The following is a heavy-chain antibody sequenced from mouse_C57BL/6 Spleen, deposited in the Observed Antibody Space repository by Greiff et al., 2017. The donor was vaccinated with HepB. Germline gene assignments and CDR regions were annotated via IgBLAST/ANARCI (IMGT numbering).Heavy chain of an antibody. Sequence: VQLHHSGSELARPGSSVKLSCKASGYTFTSYGISWVKQRTGQGLEWIGEIYPRSGNTHYNEKFKGKATLTADKSSSTAYMELHSLTSEDSAVYFCARYYGRRHWGQGTTLTVSS. V-gene: IGHV1-81*01. D-gene: IGHD1-1*01. CDR1: GYTFTSYG. CDR2: IYPRSGNT. J-gene: IGHJ2*01. CDR3: ARYYGRRH.